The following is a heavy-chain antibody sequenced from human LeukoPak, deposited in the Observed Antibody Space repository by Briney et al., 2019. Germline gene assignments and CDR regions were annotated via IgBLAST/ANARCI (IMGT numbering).Heavy chain of an antibody. D-gene: IGHD5-24*01. V-gene: IGHV4-59*01. CDR3: AREGRDGYNLRGFDY. CDR2: IYYSGST. CDR1: GGSISSYY. J-gene: IGHJ4*02. Sequence: PSETLSLTCTVSGGSISSYYWSWIRQPPGKGLEWIGYIYYSGSTNYNPSLKSRVTISVDTSKNQFSLKLSSVTAADTAVYYCAREGRDGYNLRGFDYWGQGTLVTVSS.